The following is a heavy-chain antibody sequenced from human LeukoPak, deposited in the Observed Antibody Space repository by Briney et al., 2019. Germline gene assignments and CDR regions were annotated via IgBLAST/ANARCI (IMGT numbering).Heavy chain of an antibody. D-gene: IGHD5-12*01. J-gene: IGHJ4*02. V-gene: IGHV3-21*01. CDR1: GFTFSSYS. CDR3: AREWLRLPDY. CDR2: ITSSSSCI. Sequence: PGGSLRLSCAASGFTFSSYSMNWVRQAPGKGLEWLSSITSSSSCIYYADSVKGRFTISRDNAKNSVYLQMNSLRAEDTAVYYCAREWLRLPDYWGQGTLVTVSS.